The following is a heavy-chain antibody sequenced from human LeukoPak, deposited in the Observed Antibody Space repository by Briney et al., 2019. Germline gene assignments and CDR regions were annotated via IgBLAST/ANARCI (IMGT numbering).Heavy chain of an antibody. J-gene: IGHJ4*02. V-gene: IGHV3-15*01. CDR2: IKSKTDGGTT. D-gene: IGHD3-22*01. Sequence: GGSLRLSCAASGFTFSNAWMSWVRQAPGKGLEWVGRIKSKTDGGTTDYAAPVKGRFTISRDDSKNTLYLQMNSLKTEDTAVYYCTTGYDSSGYYEFPQYYFDYWGQGTLVTVSS. CDR3: TTGYDSSGYYEFPQYYFDY. CDR1: GFTFSNAW.